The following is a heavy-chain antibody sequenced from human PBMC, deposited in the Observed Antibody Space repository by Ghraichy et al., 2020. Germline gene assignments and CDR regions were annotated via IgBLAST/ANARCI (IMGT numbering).Heavy chain of an antibody. V-gene: IGHV3-33*01. CDR3: AREWLGMDV. J-gene: IGHJ6*02. CDR2: IWYDGSNK. CDR1: GFTFSSYG. D-gene: IGHD5-12*01. Sequence: LSLTCAASGFTFSSYGMHWVRQAPGKGLEWVAVIWYDGSNKYYADSVKGRFTISRDNSKNTLYLQMNSLRAEDTAVYYCAREWLGMDVWGQGTTVTVSS.